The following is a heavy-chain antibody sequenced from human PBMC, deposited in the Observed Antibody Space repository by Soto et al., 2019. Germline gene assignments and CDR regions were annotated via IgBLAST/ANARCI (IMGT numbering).Heavy chain of an antibody. D-gene: IGHD1-1*01. CDR3: ARVPVQLAAPRYYSFYGMDV. CDR2: IYYSGST. Sequence: LSLTCTVSSGSVSSGSDYWSWIRQPPGKGLEWVGYIYYSGSTDYSPSLKGRVTISLDTSKNHFSLKLSSVTAADTAVYYCARVPVQLAAPRYYSFYGMDVWGQGTKVTVYS. V-gene: IGHV4-61*03. CDR1: SGSVSSGSDY. J-gene: IGHJ6*02.